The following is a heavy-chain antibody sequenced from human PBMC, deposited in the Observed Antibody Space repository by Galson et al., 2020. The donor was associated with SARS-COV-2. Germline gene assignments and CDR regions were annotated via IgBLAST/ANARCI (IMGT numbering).Heavy chain of an antibody. V-gene: IGHV3-30*03. CDR1: GFTFRNFG. J-gene: IGHJ3*02. CDR3: ARGAYRSSWALGDAFDM. Sequence: GESLKIPCPAPGFTFRNFGMHWVRQAPGKGLDWVAVISADANNYYYADSVKGRFTISRDNSKNTLHLQMRSLRADDTALYYCARGAYRSSWALGDAFDMWGQGTMVAVSS. D-gene: IGHD6-19*01. CDR2: ISADANNY.